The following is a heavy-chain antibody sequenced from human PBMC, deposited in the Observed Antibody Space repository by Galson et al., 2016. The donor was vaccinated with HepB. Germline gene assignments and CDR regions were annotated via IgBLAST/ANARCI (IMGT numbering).Heavy chain of an antibody. D-gene: IGHD5-24*01. CDR2: IYPGDSDT. J-gene: IGHJ3*02. V-gene: IGHV5-51*01. Sequence: QSGAEVKKPGESPRISCKASGYSFSSFWIGWVRQMPGKGLEWMGIIYPGDSDTRDSPSFQGQVTISADRSINTAYLQWSSLKASDTAMYYCARLGGRDGYKRIVGAFDIWGRGTMVSVSS. CDR1: GYSFSSFW. CDR3: ARLGGRDGYKRIVGAFDI.